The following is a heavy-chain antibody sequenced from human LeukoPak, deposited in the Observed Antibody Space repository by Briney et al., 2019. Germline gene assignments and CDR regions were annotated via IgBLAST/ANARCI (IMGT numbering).Heavy chain of an antibody. D-gene: IGHD5-24*01. CDR1: GGTFSSYT. J-gene: IGHJ4*02. Sequence: ASVKVSXKASGGTFSSYTISWVRQAPGQGLEWMGRIIPILGIANYAQKFQGRVTITADKSTSTAYMELSSLRSEDTAVYYCARAREMATIKFDYWGQGTLVTVSS. CDR2: IIPILGIA. CDR3: ARAREMATIKFDY. V-gene: IGHV1-69*02.